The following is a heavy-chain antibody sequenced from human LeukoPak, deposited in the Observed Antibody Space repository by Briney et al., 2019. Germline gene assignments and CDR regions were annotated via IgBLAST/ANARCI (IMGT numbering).Heavy chain of an antibody. V-gene: IGHV1-2*02. Sequence: ASVKVSCKASGYTFTDYYMHWVRQAPGQGLEWMGWINPSSGATNSAQKFQGRVSMTRDTSISTAYMELNRLRSDDTAVYYCTRPYGSGRRDAFAIWGQGTMVAVSA. CDR3: TRPYGSGRRDAFAI. CDR1: GYTFTDYY. CDR2: INPSSGAT. D-gene: IGHD3-10*01. J-gene: IGHJ3*02.